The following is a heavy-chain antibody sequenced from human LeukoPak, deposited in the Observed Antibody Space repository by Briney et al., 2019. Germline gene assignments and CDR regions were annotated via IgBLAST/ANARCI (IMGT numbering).Heavy chain of an antibody. CDR3: ARTYYYDSSGPTPCFDY. V-gene: IGHV4-34*01. Sequence: PSETLSLTCAVYGGSFSGYYWSWIRQPPGKGLEWIGEINHSGSTNYNPSLKSRVTISVDTSKNQFSLKLSSVTAADTAVYYCARTYYYDSSGPTPCFDYWGQGTQVTVSS. J-gene: IGHJ4*02. CDR2: INHSGST. D-gene: IGHD3-22*01. CDR1: GGSFSGYY.